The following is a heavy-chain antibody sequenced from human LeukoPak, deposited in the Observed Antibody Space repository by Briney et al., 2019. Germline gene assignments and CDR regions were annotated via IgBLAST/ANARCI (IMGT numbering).Heavy chain of an antibody. CDR2: IKPDGSEK. CDR3: TRVDDFGFPRTTNFDY. J-gene: IGHJ4*02. D-gene: IGHD3-3*01. CDR1: GFTFSTYW. Sequence: GGSLRLSCAASGFTFSTYWMSWVRQAPGKGLQWVANIKPDGSEKYHVESVKGRFTISRDNAKNSLYLQMNSLRAEDTAVYYCTRVDDFGFPRTTNFDYWGQGTLVTVSS. V-gene: IGHV3-7*01.